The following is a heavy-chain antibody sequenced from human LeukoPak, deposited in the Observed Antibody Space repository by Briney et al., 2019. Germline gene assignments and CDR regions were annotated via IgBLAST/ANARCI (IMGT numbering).Heavy chain of an antibody. CDR1: GFTFDDYA. CDR2: ISWNSGSI. J-gene: IGHJ6*02. Sequence: GRSLRLSCAASGFTFDDYAMHWVRQAPGKGLEWVSSISWNSGSIGYADSVKGRFTISRDNAKNSLYLQMNSLRAEDTALYYCAKANYGDPQYYYYGMDVWGQGTTVTVSS. D-gene: IGHD4-17*01. CDR3: AKANYGDPQYYYYGMDV. V-gene: IGHV3-9*01.